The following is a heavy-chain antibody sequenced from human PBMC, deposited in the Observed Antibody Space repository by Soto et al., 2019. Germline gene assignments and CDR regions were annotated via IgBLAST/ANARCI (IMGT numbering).Heavy chain of an antibody. Sequence: PSETLSLTCTVSGGSISSGDYYWSWIRQPPGKGLEWIGYIYYSGSTYYNPSLKSRVTISVDTSKNQFSLKLSSVTAADTAVYYCARDLGCTNGVCYTWYFDYWGQGTLVTVSS. V-gene: IGHV4-30-4*01. CDR1: GGSISSGDYY. CDR3: ARDLGCTNGVCYTWYFDY. J-gene: IGHJ4*02. CDR2: IYYSGST. D-gene: IGHD2-8*01.